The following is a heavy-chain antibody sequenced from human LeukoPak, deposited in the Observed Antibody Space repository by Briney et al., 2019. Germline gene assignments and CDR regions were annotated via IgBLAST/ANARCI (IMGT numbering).Heavy chain of an antibody. CDR2: IYTTGST. J-gene: IGHJ4*02. V-gene: IGHV4-4*07. D-gene: IGHD1-14*01. Sequence: PSETLSLTCTVSGGSISSYYWSWVRQPAGKGLEWIGRIYTTGSTNYNPSLKSRVTMSVDTSKNQFSLNLRSVTAADTAFYYCARIGHQNLDYWGQGTLVTVS. CDR3: ARIGHQNLDY. CDR1: GGSISSYY.